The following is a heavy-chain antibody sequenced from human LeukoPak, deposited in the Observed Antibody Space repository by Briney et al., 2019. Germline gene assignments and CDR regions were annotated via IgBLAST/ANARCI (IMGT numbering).Heavy chain of an antibody. CDR1: GFTLTDY. Sequence: ASVKVSCKASGFTLTDYIHWVRQDPRQGLQWMGWIKPNSGDTDYAQKFQGRVTMTRDTSISTVHMELSSLRSDDTAVYYCARADSVPAGDYHYWYMDVWGKGTTVTVSS. D-gene: IGHD2-2*01. CDR3: ARADSVPAGDYHYWYMDV. J-gene: IGHJ6*03. CDR2: IKPNSGDT. V-gene: IGHV1-2*02.